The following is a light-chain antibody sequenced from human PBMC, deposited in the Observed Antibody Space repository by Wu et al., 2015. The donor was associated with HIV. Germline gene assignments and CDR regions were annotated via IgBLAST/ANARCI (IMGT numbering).Light chain of an antibody. CDR1: QSISAD. CDR2: GAS. V-gene: IGKV3-15*01. CDR3: QQYHNWPPKT. J-gene: IGKJ2*01. Sequence: EILMTQSPATLSVSPGGRATLSCRASQSISADLAWYQQKPGQAPRLLIYGASTRATGIPARFSGSGSGTEFTLSISSIQAEDFAVYFCQQYHNWPPKTFGQGTKVEIK.